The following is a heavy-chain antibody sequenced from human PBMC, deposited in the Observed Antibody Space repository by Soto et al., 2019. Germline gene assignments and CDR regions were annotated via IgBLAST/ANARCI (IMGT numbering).Heavy chain of an antibody. CDR1: GYTFTGYY. Sequence: ASVKVSCKASGYTFTGYYMHWVRQAPGQGLEWMGWINPNSGGTNYAQKFQGWVTMTRDTSISTAYMELSRLRSDDTAVYYCARQYIVVVPAAGNWFDPWGQGTLVTVSS. J-gene: IGHJ5*02. CDR3: ARQYIVVVPAAGNWFDP. V-gene: IGHV1-2*04. D-gene: IGHD2-2*01. CDR2: INPNSGGT.